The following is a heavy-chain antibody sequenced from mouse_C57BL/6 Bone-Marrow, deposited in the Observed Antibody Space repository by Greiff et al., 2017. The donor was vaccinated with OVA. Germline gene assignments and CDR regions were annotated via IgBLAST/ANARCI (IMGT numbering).Heavy chain of an antibody. CDR1: GYTFTDYY. D-gene: IGHD2-4*01. V-gene: IGHV1-26*01. CDR3: AREDYPYYYAMDY. J-gene: IGHJ4*01. Sequence: EVQLQQSGPELVKPGASVKISCKASGYTFTDYYMNWVKQSHGKSLEWIGDINPNNGGTSYNQKFKGKATLTVDKSSSTAYMELRSLTSEDSAVYYCAREDYPYYYAMDYWGQGTSVTVSS. CDR2: INPNNGGT.